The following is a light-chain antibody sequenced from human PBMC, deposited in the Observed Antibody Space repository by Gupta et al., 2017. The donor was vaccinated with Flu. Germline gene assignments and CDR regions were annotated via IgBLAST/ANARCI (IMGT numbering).Light chain of an antibody. J-gene: IGLJ1*01. V-gene: IGLV2-8*01. Sequence: QSALTQPPSTSGSLGQSVTISCTGSSSDVGAYNYVSWYQPHPDNAPILIMYEVSARPSGVPDRVYGSKTATTVYLTVAGLQVEDDSYYYSGEFAGGTEVFGTGTKLTVL. CDR3: GEFAGGTEV. CDR2: EVS. CDR1: SSDVGAYNY.